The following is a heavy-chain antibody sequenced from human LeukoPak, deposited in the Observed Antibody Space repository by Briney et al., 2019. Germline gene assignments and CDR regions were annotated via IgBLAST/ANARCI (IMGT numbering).Heavy chain of an antibody. CDR2: IYHSGST. Sequence: KPSETLSLTCAVSGYSLTSGYYWGWIPQPPGKGVEWIGSIYHSGSTYYNPYLKSRVTIPVDTSKNQFSLKLSSVTAADTAVYYCARHKEFAFDYWGQGTLVTVSS. CDR3: ARHKEFAFDY. V-gene: IGHV4-38-2*01. CDR1: GYSLTSGYY. J-gene: IGHJ4*02.